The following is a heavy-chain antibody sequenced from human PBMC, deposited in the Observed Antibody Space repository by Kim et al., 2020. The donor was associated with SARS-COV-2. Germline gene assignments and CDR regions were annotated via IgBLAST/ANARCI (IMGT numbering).Heavy chain of an antibody. V-gene: IGHV3-30*18. CDR2: ISYDGTKQ. CDR3: AKDRRCSSANCYRWFDP. D-gene: IGHD2-2*01. Sequence: GGSLRLSCVASGFMFKSYDMHWVRQAPGKGPEWVASISYDGTKQSYADSVKGRFSISRDNFKDTVYLQMNNLRGDDTAVYHCAKDRRCSSANCYRWFDPWGQGTQVTVSS. CDR1: GFMFKSYD. J-gene: IGHJ5*02.